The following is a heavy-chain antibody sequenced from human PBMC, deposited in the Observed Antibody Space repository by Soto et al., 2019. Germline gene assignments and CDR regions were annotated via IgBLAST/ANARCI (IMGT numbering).Heavy chain of an antibody. V-gene: IGHV3-21*01. Sequence: EVQLVESGGGLVKPGGSLRLSCAPSGFTFSSYSMNWVLQAPGKGLEWLSSISSSSAYIFYADSVKGRFTISRDNAKNSLFLHMNSLRAEDTAVYYCARDPSIAMVRGAQFDYRGQGTLVTVSS. CDR1: GFTFSSYS. J-gene: IGHJ4*02. CDR2: ISSSSAYI. CDR3: ARDPSIAMVRGAQFDY. D-gene: IGHD3-10*01.